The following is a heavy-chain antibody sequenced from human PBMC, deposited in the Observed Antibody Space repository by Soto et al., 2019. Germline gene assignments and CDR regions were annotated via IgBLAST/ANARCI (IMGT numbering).Heavy chain of an antibody. J-gene: IGHJ4*02. CDR2: IDPSDSQT. CDR3: ARQIYDSDTGPNFQYYFDS. V-gene: IGHV5-10-1*01. Sequence: PGESLKISCKGSGYSFASHWITWVRQKPGKGLEWMGRIDPSDSQTYYSPSFRGHVTISVTKSITTVFLQWSSLRASDTAMYYCARQIYDSDTGPNFQYYFDSWGQGAPVTVSS. CDR1: GYSFASHW. D-gene: IGHD3-22*01.